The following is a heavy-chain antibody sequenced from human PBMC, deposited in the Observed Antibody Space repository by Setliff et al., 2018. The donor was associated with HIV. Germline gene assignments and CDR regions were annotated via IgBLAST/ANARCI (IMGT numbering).Heavy chain of an antibody. CDR2: ISGYNGKT. Sequence: ASVKVSCKPSGYTFTSYGINWVRQAPGQGLEWMGWISGYNGKTNYAQKFQGRVTMTTDTSASTAYMELRSLRSDDTAVYYCARNFYDSSGYRYDYWGQGTLVTVSS. D-gene: IGHD3-22*01. V-gene: IGHV1-18*01. CDR3: ARNFYDSSGYRYDY. CDR1: GYTFTSYG. J-gene: IGHJ4*02.